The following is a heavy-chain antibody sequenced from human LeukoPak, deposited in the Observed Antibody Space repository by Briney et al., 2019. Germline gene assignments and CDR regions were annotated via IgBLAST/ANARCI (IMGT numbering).Heavy chain of an antibody. J-gene: IGHJ4*02. Sequence: PGRSLRLSCAASGFTFDDYAMHWVRQGPGKGLEWVSGISWNSGSVGYADSVKGRFTISRDNAKNSLNLQMNSLRGDDTAVYYCARCGPFYGGPSEYYFDYWGQGTLVTVSS. D-gene: IGHD4-23*01. CDR3: ARCGPFYGGPSEYYFDY. V-gene: IGHV3-9*01. CDR1: GFTFDDYA. CDR2: ISWNSGSV.